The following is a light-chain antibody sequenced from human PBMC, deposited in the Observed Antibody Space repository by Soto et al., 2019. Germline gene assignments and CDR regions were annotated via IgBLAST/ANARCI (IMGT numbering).Light chain of an antibody. Sequence: QSVLTQPPSASGSPGQSVTISCTGTSSDVGAYNYVSWYQQHAGKAPKLVIYEVTKRPSGVPDRFSGSKSANTASLTVSGLQAEEEADYYCSSFACSNTWVFGGGTKLTVL. V-gene: IGLV2-8*01. J-gene: IGLJ3*02. CDR3: SSFACSNTWV. CDR2: EVT. CDR1: SSDVGAYNY.